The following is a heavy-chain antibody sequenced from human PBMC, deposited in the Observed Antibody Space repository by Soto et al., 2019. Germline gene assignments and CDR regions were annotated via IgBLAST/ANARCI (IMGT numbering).Heavy chain of an antibody. CDR1: GFAFGAYA. J-gene: IGHJ5*02. Sequence: EVQLLESGGGLVQPGGSLRLSCAASGFAFGAYAMTWVRQAPGKGLEWVSVISGAGGNTYYADSVKGRFTVSRDNSKKMLYLEMNSLRVEDTAIYYCAKGPVPQLLPSWWFDPWGQGTRVTVSS. D-gene: IGHD2-2*01. CDR3: AKGPVPQLLPSWWFDP. V-gene: IGHV3-23*01. CDR2: ISGAGGNT.